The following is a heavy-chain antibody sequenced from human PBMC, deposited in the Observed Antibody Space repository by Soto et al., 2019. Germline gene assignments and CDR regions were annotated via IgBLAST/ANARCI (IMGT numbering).Heavy chain of an antibody. Sequence: GGSLRLSCTASGFTFGDYAMSWFRQAPGKGLEWVGFIRSKAYGGTTEYAASVKGRFTISRDDSKSIAYLQMNSLKTEDTAVYYCTRVDVGDYYRPCFDYWGQGTLVTAPQ. V-gene: IGHV3-49*03. J-gene: IGHJ4*02. CDR1: GFTFGDYA. D-gene: IGHD4-17*01. CDR2: IRSKAYGGTT. CDR3: TRVDVGDYYRPCFDY.